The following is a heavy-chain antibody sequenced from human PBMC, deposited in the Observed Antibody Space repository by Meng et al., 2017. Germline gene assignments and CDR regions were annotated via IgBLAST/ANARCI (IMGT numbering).Heavy chain of an antibody. CDR1: GFLFSNAW. CDR3: TTDLSPPFDY. Sequence: VQLVEVGGGLGKPGGPLSPSLAASGFLFSNAWMSWVRQAPGKGREWVGRIKSKTDGGTTDYAAPVKGRFTISRDDSKNTLYLQMNSLKTEDTAVYYCTTDLSPPFDYWGQGTLVTVSS. V-gene: IGHV3-15*01. J-gene: IGHJ4*02. CDR2: IKSKTDGGTT.